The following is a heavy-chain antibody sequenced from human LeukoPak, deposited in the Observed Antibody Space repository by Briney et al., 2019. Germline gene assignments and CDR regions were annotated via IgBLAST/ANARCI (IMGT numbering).Heavy chain of an antibody. J-gene: IGHJ4*02. CDR3: ARCYCSSSSCYNGYDY. Sequence: GESLKISCKASGYSFTTYWIGWVRQMPGKGLEWMGIIYPGDSQTKYSPSFQGQVTISADKSISTAYLQCSSLKASDTAMYYCARCYCSSSSCYNGYDYWGQGTLVTVSS. D-gene: IGHD2-2*02. CDR1: GYSFTTYW. CDR2: IYPGDSQT. V-gene: IGHV5-51*01.